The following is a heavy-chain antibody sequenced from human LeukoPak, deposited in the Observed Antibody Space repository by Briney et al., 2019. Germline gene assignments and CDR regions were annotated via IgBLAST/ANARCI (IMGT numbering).Heavy chain of an antibody. V-gene: IGHV4-59*12. Sequence: SETLSLTCTVSGGSISSYYWSWIRQPPGKGLEWIGYIYYSGSTNYNPSLKSRVTISIDTSKNQFSLKLSSVTAADTAVYYCARVSYYDILTGYQSTTFDYWGQGTLVTVSS. CDR1: GGSISSYY. CDR2: IYYSGST. J-gene: IGHJ4*02. D-gene: IGHD3-9*01. CDR3: ARVSYYDILTGYQSTTFDY.